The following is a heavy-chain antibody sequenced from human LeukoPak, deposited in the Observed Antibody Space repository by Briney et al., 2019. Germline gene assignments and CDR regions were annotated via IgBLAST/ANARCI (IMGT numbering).Heavy chain of an antibody. Sequence: PGGSLRLSCAASGFTFSSYAMSWVRQAPGKGLEWVSAISGSGGSTYYADSVKGRFTISRDNSKNTLYLQMNSLRAEDTAVYYCAKDLWSNILLWFGELSHYYYGMDVWGQGTTVTVSS. CDR3: AKDLWSNILLWFGELSHYYYGMDV. J-gene: IGHJ6*02. V-gene: IGHV3-23*01. CDR1: GFTFSSYA. D-gene: IGHD3-10*01. CDR2: ISGSGGST.